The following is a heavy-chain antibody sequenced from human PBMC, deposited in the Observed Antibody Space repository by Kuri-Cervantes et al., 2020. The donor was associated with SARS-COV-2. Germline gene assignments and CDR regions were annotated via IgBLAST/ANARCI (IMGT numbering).Heavy chain of an antibody. CDR1: GFIFSDYY. V-gene: IGHV3-11*04. Sequence: GGSLRLSCTASGFIFSDYYMTWIRQAPGKGLEWVSNIGPSGTTKYYADSVKGRFTISRDNAKNSLYLQMNSLRAEDTAVYYCAREGHDYSNLRTPYYYYYMDVWGKGTTVTVSS. D-gene: IGHD4-11*01. J-gene: IGHJ6*03. CDR3: AREGHDYSNLRTPYYYYYMDV. CDR2: IGPSGTTK.